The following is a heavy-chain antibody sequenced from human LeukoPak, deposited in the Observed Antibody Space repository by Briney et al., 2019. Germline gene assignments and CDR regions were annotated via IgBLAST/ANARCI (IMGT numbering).Heavy chain of an antibody. CDR2: IDPSGGST. J-gene: IGHJ4*02. Sequence: ASVKVSCKASGYTFTSYYMHWVRQAPGQGLEWMGIIDPSGGSTSYAQKFQGRVTMTRDTSTSTVYMELSSLRSEDTAVYYCARFKRVGSSGWPLDYWGQGTLVTVSS. V-gene: IGHV1-46*01. CDR3: ARFKRVGSSGWPLDY. CDR1: GYTFTSYY. D-gene: IGHD6-19*01.